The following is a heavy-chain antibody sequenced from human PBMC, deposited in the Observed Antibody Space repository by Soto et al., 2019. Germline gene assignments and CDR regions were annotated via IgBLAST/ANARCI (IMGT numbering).Heavy chain of an antibody. D-gene: IGHD6-13*01. Sequence: SETLSLTCAVYGGSFSGYYWSWIRQPPGKGLEWIGEINHSGSTNYNPSLKSRVTISVDTSKNQFSLKLSSVTAADTAVYYCARGGTGIAAARPKYFHLWGQGILVTVSS. CDR3: ARGGTGIAAARPKYFHL. CDR1: GGSFSGYY. J-gene: IGHJ1*01. CDR2: INHSGST. V-gene: IGHV4-34*01.